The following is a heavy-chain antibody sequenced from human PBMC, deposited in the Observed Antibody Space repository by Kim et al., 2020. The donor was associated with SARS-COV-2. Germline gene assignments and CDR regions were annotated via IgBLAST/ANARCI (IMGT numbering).Heavy chain of an antibody. V-gene: IGHV3-48*03. D-gene: IGHD3-16*01. J-gene: IGHJ4*01. CDR3: AREGGVSCLFDY. Sequence: YYADALKDRFTIYSDTAKNEGYLQLNSLGVGDTAVYYCAREGGVSCLFDYWGHGTLVTVSS.